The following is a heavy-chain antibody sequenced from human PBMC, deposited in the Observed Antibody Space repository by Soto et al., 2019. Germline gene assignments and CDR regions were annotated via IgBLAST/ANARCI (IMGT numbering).Heavy chain of an antibody. CDR3: ARRRYSYGLSADYFDS. J-gene: IGHJ4*02. CDR1: GYIFPSYW. CDR2: IYPGDSDT. D-gene: IGHD5-18*01. V-gene: IGHV5-51*01. Sequence: EVQLVQSGAEVKKPGESLKISCKGSGYIFPSYWIGWVRQMPGKGLEWMGIIYPGDSDTRYSPSFQGQVTISADKSITTAYLQWSSLKASDTAMYYCARRRYSYGLSADYFDSWGQGTLVTVPS.